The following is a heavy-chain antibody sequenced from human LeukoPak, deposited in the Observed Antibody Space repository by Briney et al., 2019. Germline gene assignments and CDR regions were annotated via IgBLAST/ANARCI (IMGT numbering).Heavy chain of an antibody. Sequence: GGSLRLSCAASGFTFSKTWMSWIRQAPGKGLEWVANIKEDGSDKYYVDSVKGRFTVSRDNANNLLHLQMNSLGAEDTAVYSCASGGKLGASDIWGQGTMVTVSP. J-gene: IGHJ3*02. CDR3: ASGGKLGASDI. D-gene: IGHD3-16*01. CDR1: GFTFSKTW. V-gene: IGHV3-7*01. CDR2: IKEDGSDK.